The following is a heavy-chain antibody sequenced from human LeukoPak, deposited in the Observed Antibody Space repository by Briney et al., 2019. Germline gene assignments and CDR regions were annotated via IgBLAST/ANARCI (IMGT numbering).Heavy chain of an antibody. J-gene: IGHJ4*02. CDR1: GGSISSGGYY. D-gene: IGHD3-22*01. Sequence: SQTLSLTCTVSGGSISSGGYYWSWIRQHPGKGLEWIGYIYYSGSTYCNPSLKSRVTISVDTSKNQFSLKLSSVTAADTAVYYCARSDYYDSSGYSPPFDYWGQGTLVTVSS. CDR3: ARSDYYDSSGYSPPFDY. CDR2: IYYSGST. V-gene: IGHV4-31*03.